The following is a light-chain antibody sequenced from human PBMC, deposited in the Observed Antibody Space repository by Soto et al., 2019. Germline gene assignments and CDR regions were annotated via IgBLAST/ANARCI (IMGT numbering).Light chain of an antibody. V-gene: IGKV3-11*01. CDR2: DAS. CDR1: QSVSSF. Sequence: EIVLTQSPATLSLSPGERATLSCRASQSVSSFLAWYQQKPGQAPRLLIYDASNRATGIPPRFSGSGSGTDFTLTISSLEPEDFAVYYCQQRINWPLTFGGGTKVEI. J-gene: IGKJ4*01. CDR3: QQRINWPLT.